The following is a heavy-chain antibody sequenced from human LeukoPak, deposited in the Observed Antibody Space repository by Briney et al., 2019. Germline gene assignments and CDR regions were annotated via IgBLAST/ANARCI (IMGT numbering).Heavy chain of an antibody. CDR3: AKGQKWELPLDY. CDR2: IYSGGST. CDR1: GFTVSSNY. V-gene: IGHV3-53*01. J-gene: IGHJ4*02. Sequence: PGGSLRLSCAASGFTVSSNYMSWVRQAPGRGLEWVSVIYSGGSTYYADSVKGRFTISRDNSKNTLYLQMNSLRAEDTAVYYCAKGQKWELPLDYWGQGTLVTVSS. D-gene: IGHD1-26*01.